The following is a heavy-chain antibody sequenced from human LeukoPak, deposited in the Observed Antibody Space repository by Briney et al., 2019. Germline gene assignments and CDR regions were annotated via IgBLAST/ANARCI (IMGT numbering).Heavy chain of an antibody. Sequence: PGGSLRLSCAASGFTSNSYWMSWVRQAPGKGLEGGAVISYDGSNKYYADSLKGRFTISRDNSKNTLYLQMNSLRAEDTAVYYCARGSTSIQLWRPFDYWGQGTLVTVSS. D-gene: IGHD5-18*01. CDR1: GFTSNSYW. V-gene: IGHV3-30*03. J-gene: IGHJ4*02. CDR3: ARGSTSIQLWRPFDY. CDR2: ISYDGSNK.